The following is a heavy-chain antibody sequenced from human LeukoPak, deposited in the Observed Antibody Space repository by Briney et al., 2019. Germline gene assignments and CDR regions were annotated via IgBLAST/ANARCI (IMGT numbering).Heavy chain of an antibody. CDR3: ARDLTNMGVTARTVDY. V-gene: IGHV3-21*04. D-gene: IGHD2-21*02. CDR1: GFTFSGYN. Sequence: PGGSLRLSCAASGFTFSGYNMNWVRQAPGKGLEWVSTIRGRGDSTYYADSVKGRFTISRDNAKNSLYLQMNSLRAEDTAVYYCARDLTNMGVTARTVDYWGQGTLVTVSS. J-gene: IGHJ4*02. CDR2: IRGRGDST.